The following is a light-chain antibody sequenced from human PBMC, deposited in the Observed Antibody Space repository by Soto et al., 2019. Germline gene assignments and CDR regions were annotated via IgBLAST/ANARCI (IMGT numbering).Light chain of an antibody. Sequence: EIVLTQSPATLSLSPGEIATLSCRASQSVSRYLAWYQQKPGQAPRLLIYDASNRATGIPARFSGSGSGTDFTLTIRSLEPEDFAVYYCQQSSNWPPINCGQGTRRAIK. V-gene: IGKV3-11*01. CDR1: QSVSRY. CDR2: DAS. J-gene: IGKJ5*01. CDR3: QQSSNWPPIN.